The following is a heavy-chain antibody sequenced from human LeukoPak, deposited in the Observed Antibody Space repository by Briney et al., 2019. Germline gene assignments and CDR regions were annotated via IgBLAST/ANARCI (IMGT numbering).Heavy chain of an antibody. Sequence: ASVKVSCKASGYTFTGYYMHWVRQAPGQGLEWMGWIKPNSGGTNYAQKFQGRVTMTRDTSISTAYMELSRLRSDDTAVYYCARLFLGGSYPDYWGQGTLVTVSS. CDR3: ARLFLGGSYPDY. D-gene: IGHD1-26*01. V-gene: IGHV1-2*02. J-gene: IGHJ4*02. CDR1: GYTFTGYY. CDR2: IKPNSGGT.